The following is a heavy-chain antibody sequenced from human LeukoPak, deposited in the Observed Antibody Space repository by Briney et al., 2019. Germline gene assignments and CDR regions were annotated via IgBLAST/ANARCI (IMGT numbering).Heavy chain of an antibody. J-gene: IGHJ4*02. D-gene: IGHD6-13*01. Sequence: GGSLRLSCAASGFTFSDYYMSWIRQASGKGLEWVSYISSSGSAVFYADSVKGRFTISRDNAKNTLYLQMSSLRTEDTAVYFCAKVGYNSSLDFWGQGTLVTVSS. CDR1: GFTFSDYY. V-gene: IGHV3-11*04. CDR3: AKVGYNSSLDF. CDR2: ISSSGSAV.